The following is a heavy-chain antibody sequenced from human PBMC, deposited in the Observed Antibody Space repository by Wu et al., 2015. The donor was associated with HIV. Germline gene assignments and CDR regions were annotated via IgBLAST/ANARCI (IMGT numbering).Heavy chain of an antibody. CDR1: GHDFSGSY. CDR2: INSNRGGT. V-gene: IGHV1-2*02. J-gene: IGHJ4*02. D-gene: IGHD3/OR15-3a*01. Sequence: QVQLVQSGAEVKEPGASVKVSCKASGHDFSGSYMHWVRQAPGQGLEWMGWINSNRGGTKYAQKFQGRITMTRDTAVNTAYLELSTLRSDDTAVYYCARLQSLHGLYSNADYWGQGTLVTVSS. CDR3: ARLQSLHGLYSNADY.